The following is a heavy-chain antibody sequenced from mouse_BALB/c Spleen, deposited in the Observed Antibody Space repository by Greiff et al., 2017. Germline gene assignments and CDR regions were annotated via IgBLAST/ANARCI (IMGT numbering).Heavy chain of an antibody. V-gene: IGHV5-6-5*01. Sequence: EVQRVESGGGLVKPGGSLKLSCAASGFTFSSYAMSWVRQTPEKRLEWVASISSGGSTYYPDSVKGRFTISRDNARNILYLQMSSLRSEDTAMYYCAYAYYRYDWFAYWGQGTLVTVSA. CDR1: GFTFSSYA. J-gene: IGHJ3*01. CDR3: AYAYYRYDWFAY. CDR2: ISSGGST. D-gene: IGHD2-14*01.